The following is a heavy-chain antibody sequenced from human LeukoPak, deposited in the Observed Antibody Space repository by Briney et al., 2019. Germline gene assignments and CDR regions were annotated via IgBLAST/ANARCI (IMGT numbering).Heavy chain of an antibody. V-gene: IGHV3-23*01. Sequence: GGSLRLSCAASGFTFSSYAMSWVRQAPGKGLEWVSAISGSGGSTYYADSVKGRFTISRDNSKNTLFLHMTSLRVEDTAVYYCAREWGRIAVAGGPGYWGQGALVTVSS. J-gene: IGHJ4*02. CDR2: ISGSGGST. CDR1: GFTFSSYA. CDR3: AREWGRIAVAGGPGY. D-gene: IGHD6-19*01.